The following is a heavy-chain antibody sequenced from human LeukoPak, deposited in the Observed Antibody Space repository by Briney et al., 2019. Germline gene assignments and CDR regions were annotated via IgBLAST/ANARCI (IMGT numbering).Heavy chain of an antibody. D-gene: IGHD3-22*01. CDR2: ISGSGGST. Sequence: PGRPLRLSRAASGFTFSSYAMSWVRQAPGKGLEWVSAISGSGGSTYYADSVKGRFTISRDNSKSTLYLQMNSLRAEDTAVYYCAKEGYYDSSGYYDYWGQGTLVTVSS. V-gene: IGHV3-23*01. J-gene: IGHJ4*02. CDR3: AKEGYYDSSGYYDY. CDR1: GFTFSSYA.